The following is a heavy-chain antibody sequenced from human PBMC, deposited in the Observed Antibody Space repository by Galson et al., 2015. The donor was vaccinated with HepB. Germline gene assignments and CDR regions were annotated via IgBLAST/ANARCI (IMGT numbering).Heavy chain of an antibody. CDR3: ARVSRGSWLVGHLGNWFDP. CDR2: IIPIFGIA. CDR1: GGTFSSYA. D-gene: IGHD6-19*01. V-gene: IGHV1-69*10. J-gene: IGHJ5*02. Sequence: SVKVSCKASGGTFSSYAISWVRQAPGQGLEWMGGIIPIFGIANYAQKFQGRVTITADKSTSTAYMELSSLRSEDTAVYYCARVSRGSWLVGHLGNWFDPWGQGTLVTVSS.